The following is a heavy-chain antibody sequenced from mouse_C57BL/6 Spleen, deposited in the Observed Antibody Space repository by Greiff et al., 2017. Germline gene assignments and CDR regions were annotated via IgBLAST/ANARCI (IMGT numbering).Heavy chain of an antibody. Sequence: QVQLQQSGAELVRPGASVTLSCKASGYTFTDYEMHWVKQTPVHGLEWIGAIDPETGGTAYNQKFKGKAILTADKSSSTAYMGLRSLTSEDSAVYYCTGCYDYDGAWFAYWGKGTLVTVSA. CDR2: IDPETGGT. CDR3: TGCYDYDGAWFAY. J-gene: IGHJ3*01. D-gene: IGHD2-4*01. CDR1: GYTFTDYE. V-gene: IGHV1-15*01.